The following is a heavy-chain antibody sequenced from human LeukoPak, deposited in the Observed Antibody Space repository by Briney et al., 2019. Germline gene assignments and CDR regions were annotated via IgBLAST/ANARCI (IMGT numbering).Heavy chain of an antibody. J-gene: IGHJ6*02. D-gene: IGHD6-13*01. Sequence: PGGSLRLSCAASGFTSSNYAFQWVRQAPGKGLEWVAVISKDGRNKNHAGSVKGRFTISRDNSKNTLYLQMNSLRAEDTAVYYCAKALAAAGDPGYYGMDVWGQGTTVTVSS. V-gene: IGHV3-30*04. CDR1: GFTSSNYA. CDR3: AKALAAAGDPGYYGMDV. CDR2: ISKDGRNK.